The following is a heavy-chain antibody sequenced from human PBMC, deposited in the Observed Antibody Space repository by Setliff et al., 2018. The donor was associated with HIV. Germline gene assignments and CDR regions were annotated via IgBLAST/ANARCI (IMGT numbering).Heavy chain of an antibody. D-gene: IGHD3-3*01. CDR1: GFTFDDYT. V-gene: IGHV3-43*01. Sequence: PGGSLRLSCATSGFTFDDYTMHWVRQAPGKGLEWLAFIYWDSSRAYYADSVRGRFTISRGNSKSSLFLQMKSLRVEDTALYYCAKSLSPGDYYNFLSGYSPFDYWGQGTRVTVSS. J-gene: IGHJ4*02. CDR3: AKSLSPGDYYNFLSGYSPFDY. CDR2: IYWDSSRA.